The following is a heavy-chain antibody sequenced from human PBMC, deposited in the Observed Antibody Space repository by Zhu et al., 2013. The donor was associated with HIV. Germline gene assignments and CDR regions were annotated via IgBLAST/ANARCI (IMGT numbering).Heavy chain of an antibody. V-gene: IGHV4-34*01. Sequence: QVQLQQWGAGLLKPSETLSLTCAVYGGSFSGYYWSWIRQPPGKGLEWIGEINHSGSTNYNPSLKSRVTISVDTSKNQFSLKLSSVTAADTAVYYCARLYGSGSYPKGDYWGQGTLVTVSS. CDR1: GGSFSGYY. D-gene: IGHD3-10*01. J-gene: IGHJ4*02. CDR3: ARLYGSGSYPKGDY. CDR2: INHSGST.